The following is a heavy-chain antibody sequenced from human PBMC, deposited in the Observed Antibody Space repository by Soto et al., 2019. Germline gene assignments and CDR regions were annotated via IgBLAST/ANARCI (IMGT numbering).Heavy chain of an antibody. Sequence: ASVKVSCKASGGTFNNYGISWVRQAPGQGLEWVGGIIPIFGTPNYAQKFQGRVTITADGSTSTAYMELSSLRSEDTAVYYCARADYTYMATHWLDPWGQGTLVTVSS. CDR3: ARADYTYMATHWLDP. D-gene: IGHD3-3*01. CDR1: GGTFNNYG. J-gene: IGHJ5*02. CDR2: IIPIFGTP. V-gene: IGHV1-69*13.